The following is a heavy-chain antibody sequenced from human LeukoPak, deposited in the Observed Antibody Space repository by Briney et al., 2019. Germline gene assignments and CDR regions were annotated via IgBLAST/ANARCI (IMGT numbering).Heavy chain of an antibody. D-gene: IGHD2-2*01. V-gene: IGHV1-8*01. CDR1: GYTFTSYD. J-gene: IGHJ4*02. CDR3: ARGVPRYCRSPGRAAPGICGVY. CDR2: MNPNSGDT. Sequence: EASVKVSCKASGYTFTSYDINWVRQATGQGLEWMGWMNPNSGDTGYVQKFQVRVTMTRNTSISTAYMELSSLRSEDTAVYYCARGVPRYCRSPGRAAPGICGVYWGQGTLVTVSS.